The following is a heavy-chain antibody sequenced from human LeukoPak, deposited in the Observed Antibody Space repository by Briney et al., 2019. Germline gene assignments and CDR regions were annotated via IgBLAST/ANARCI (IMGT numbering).Heavy chain of an antibody. CDR2: INWNGGST. D-gene: IGHD1-26*01. V-gene: IGHV3-20*04. CDR1: GFTFDDYG. CDR3: ARDPGWELGPTDFDY. Sequence: GGSLRLSCAASGFTFDDYGMSWVRQAPGKGLEWVSGINWNGGSTGYADSVKGRFTISRDNAKNSLYLQMNSLRAEDTALYYCARDPGWELGPTDFDYWGQGTLVTVSS. J-gene: IGHJ4*02.